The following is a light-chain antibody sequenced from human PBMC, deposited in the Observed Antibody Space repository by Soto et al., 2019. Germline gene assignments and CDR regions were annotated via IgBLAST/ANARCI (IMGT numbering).Light chain of an antibody. CDR2: DAI. CDR1: QDINNF. Sequence: DIQMTQSPSSVSASVGDRVTITCQASQDINNFLHWYEQRPGKAPKLLIYDAIKLDTGVPSRFSGSGSGTHFTFTISSLQPEDIATYFCQQSDSLPPTFGGGTKVEI. V-gene: IGKV1-33*01. CDR3: QQSDSLPPT. J-gene: IGKJ4*01.